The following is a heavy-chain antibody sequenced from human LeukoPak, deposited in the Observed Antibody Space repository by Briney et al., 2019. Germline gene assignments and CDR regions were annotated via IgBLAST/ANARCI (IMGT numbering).Heavy chain of an antibody. J-gene: IGHJ4*02. V-gene: IGHV1-2*06. D-gene: IGHD5-24*01. Sequence: GASVKVSCKASGYTFTGYYMHWVRQAPGQGLEWMGRINPNSGGTNYAQKFQGRVTMTRDTSISTAYMELSRLRSDDTAVYYCARDRDGDGYNFGYWGQGTLVTVSP. CDR1: GYTFTGYY. CDR2: INPNSGGT. CDR3: ARDRDGDGYNFGY.